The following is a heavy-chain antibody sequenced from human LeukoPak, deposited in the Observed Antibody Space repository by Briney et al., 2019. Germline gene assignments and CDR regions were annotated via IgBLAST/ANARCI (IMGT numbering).Heavy chain of an antibody. CDR3: ARTIRAPAASPFYY. V-gene: IGHV1-2*02. Sequence: ASVKVSCKASGCTFTGYNMHLVRQAPGQGLECMGWINPNSGGTNYAQKFQGRVTMTRDTSISTAYMELSRLRSDDTAVYYCARTIRAPAASPFYYCGQGTLVTVSS. D-gene: IGHD2-2*01. J-gene: IGHJ4*02. CDR2: INPNSGGT. CDR1: GCTFTGYN.